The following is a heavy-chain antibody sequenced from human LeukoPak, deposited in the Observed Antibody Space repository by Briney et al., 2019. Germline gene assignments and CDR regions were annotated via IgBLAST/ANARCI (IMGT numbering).Heavy chain of an antibody. V-gene: IGHV4-59*01. CDR3: ASYFFDQSKALDI. J-gene: IGHJ3*02. D-gene: IGHD3-9*01. CDR1: GGSLSSYY. Sequence: PSETLSLTCTVSGGSLSSYYWSWVRQAPGKGLEWRGYIYHTGNTNCNPSLKSRVTISIDTARNQFSLKLSSVTAADTAIYYCASYFFDQSKALDIWGQGTMVTVSA. CDR2: IYHTGNT.